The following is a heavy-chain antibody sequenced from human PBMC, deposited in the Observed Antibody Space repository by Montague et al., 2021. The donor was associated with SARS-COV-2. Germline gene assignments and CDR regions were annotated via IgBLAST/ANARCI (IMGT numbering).Heavy chain of an antibody. J-gene: IGHJ4*02. D-gene: IGHD6-19*01. Sequence: PALVKPTQILTLTCTFSGFSLSTSGMCVSWIRQPPGKALEWLARIDWDDDKYYSTSLKTRLTISKDTSKNQVVLTMTNMDPVDTATYYCAREYSSGVYFDYWGQGTLVTVSS. CDR1: GFSLSTSGMC. V-gene: IGHV2-70*11. CDR3: AREYSSGVYFDY. CDR2: IDWDDDK.